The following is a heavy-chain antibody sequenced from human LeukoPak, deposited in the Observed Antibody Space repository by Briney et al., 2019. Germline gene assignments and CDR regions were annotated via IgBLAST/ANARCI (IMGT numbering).Heavy chain of an antibody. J-gene: IGHJ6*03. V-gene: IGHV4-4*07. CDR1: GGSISSYY. CDR3: ARVATGYSSSWYQRYYYYMDV. Sequence: SETLSLTCTVSGGSISSYYWSWIRQPAGKGLERIGRIYTSGSTNYNPSLKSRVTISVDKSKNQFSLKLSSVTAADTAVYYCARVATGYSSSWYQRYYYYMDVWGKGTTVTVSS. D-gene: IGHD6-13*01. CDR2: IYTSGST.